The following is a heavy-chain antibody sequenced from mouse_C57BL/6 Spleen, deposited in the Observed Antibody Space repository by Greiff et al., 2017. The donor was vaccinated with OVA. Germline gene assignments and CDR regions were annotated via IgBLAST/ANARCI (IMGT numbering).Heavy chain of an antibody. D-gene: IGHD2-2*01. CDR3: TRGPNGYYFDY. CDR1: GFTFSSYA. CDR2: ISSGGDYI. V-gene: IGHV5S21*01. J-gene: IGHJ2*01. Sequence: EVKVEESGEGLVKPGGSLKLSCAASGFTFSSYAMSWVRQTPEKRLEWVAYISSGGDYIYYADTVKGRFTISRDNARNTLYLQMSSLKSEDTAMYYCTRGPNGYYFDYWGQGTTLTVSS.